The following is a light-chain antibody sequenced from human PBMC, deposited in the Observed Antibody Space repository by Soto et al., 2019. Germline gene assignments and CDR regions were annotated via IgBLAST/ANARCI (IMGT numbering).Light chain of an antibody. CDR2: GAS. CDR1: ESVSSN. J-gene: IGKJ4*01. V-gene: IGKV3-15*01. Sequence: EIVMTQSPATLSVSQGERATLSCRASESVSSNLAWYQQKPGQAPRLLIYGASTRATGIPARFSGSGSGTEFTLTISSLHSEDFAVYYCQQYNKWPLTFGGGTKVEIK. CDR3: QQYNKWPLT.